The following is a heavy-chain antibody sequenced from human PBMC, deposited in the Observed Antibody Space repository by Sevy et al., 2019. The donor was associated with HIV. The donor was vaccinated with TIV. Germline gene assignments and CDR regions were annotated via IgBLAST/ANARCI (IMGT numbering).Heavy chain of an antibody. D-gene: IGHD1-26*01. V-gene: IGHV3-30*18. Sequence: GSLRLFCAAPGFTFSSYGMHWVRQGPGKGLEWGAVILYDGSNKYYADSVKGPFTISREHSKNTLYLQMYSLRAEDTAVYYCAKDLVGALGSFDYWGQGTLVTASS. CDR1: GFTFSSYG. CDR2: ILYDGSNK. CDR3: AKDLVGALGSFDY. J-gene: IGHJ4*02.